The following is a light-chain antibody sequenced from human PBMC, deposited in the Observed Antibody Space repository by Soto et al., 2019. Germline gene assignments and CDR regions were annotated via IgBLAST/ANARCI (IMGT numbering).Light chain of an antibody. J-gene: IGKJ5*01. CDR1: QSVSSSY. V-gene: IGKV3-20*01. CDR2: AAS. CDR3: QYHGSSPIT. Sequence: ETLMTQSPDTLSVSPGERATLSCRASQSVSSSYLAWYQQKPGQAPRLLIFAASSRASGIPDRFSGRGSGTDFTLTISRLEPEDFALFYCQYHGSSPITFGQGTRLDIK.